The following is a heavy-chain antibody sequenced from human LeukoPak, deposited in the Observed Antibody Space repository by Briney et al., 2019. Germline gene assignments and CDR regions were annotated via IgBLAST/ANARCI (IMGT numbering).Heavy chain of an antibody. CDR3: ARGRGQWTPGSYFDY. Sequence: SETLSLTCAVYGGSFSGYYWSWIRQPPGKGLEWIGEINRSGNTNYNPSLKSLVTISVYTPKNQFSLKLSSVTAEDTAVYYCARGRGQWTPGSYFDYWGKGTLVTVSS. V-gene: IGHV4-34*01. D-gene: IGHD6-19*01. J-gene: IGHJ4*02. CDR2: INRSGNT. CDR1: GGSFSGYY.